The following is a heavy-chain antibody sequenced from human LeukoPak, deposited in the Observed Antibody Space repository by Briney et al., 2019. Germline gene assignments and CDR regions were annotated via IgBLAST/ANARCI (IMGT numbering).Heavy chain of an antibody. D-gene: IGHD4-17*01. CDR3: ARDGDSGDAFDI. CDR1: GFTFSSYA. CDR2: ISYDGSNK. J-gene: IGHJ3*02. V-gene: IGHV3-30*04. Sequence: GGSLRLSCAASGFTFSSYAMHWVRQAPGKGLEWVAVISYDGSNKYYADSVKGRFTISRDNSKNTLYLQMNSLRAEDTAVYYCARDGDSGDAFDIWGQGTMVTVSS.